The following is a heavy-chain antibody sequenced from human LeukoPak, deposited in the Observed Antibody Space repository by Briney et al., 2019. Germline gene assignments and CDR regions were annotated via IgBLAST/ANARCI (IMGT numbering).Heavy chain of an antibody. CDR3: ARGNPDRLYDY. CDR2: IYYSGST. CDR1: GGSISSYY. V-gene: IGHV4-59*01. D-gene: IGHD2-21*02. Sequence: SETLSLTCTVSGGSISSYYWSWIRQPPGKGLEWIGYIYYSGSTNYNPSLKSRVTISVDTSKNQFSLKLSSVTAADTAVYYCARGNPDRLYDYWGQGTLVTVSS. J-gene: IGHJ4*02.